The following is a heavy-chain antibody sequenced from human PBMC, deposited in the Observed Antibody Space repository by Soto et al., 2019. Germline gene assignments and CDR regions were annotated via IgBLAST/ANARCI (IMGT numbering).Heavy chain of an antibody. D-gene: IGHD2-2*01. CDR2: IRPNSGGT. CDR1: GYTFTGYY. J-gene: IGHJ4*02. V-gene: IGHV1-2*04. CDR3: ASGVCSSTSCNIDY. Sequence: ASVKVSCKASGYTFTGYYMHWVRQAPGQGLEWMGWIRPNSGGTTYAQKLEGWVTMTRDTSISTAYMELSRLRSDDTAVYYCASGVCSSTSCNIDYWGQGTLVTAS.